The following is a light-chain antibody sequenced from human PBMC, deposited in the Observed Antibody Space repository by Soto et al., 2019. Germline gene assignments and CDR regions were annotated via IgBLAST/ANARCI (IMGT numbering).Light chain of an antibody. CDR2: DTS. J-gene: IGLJ2*01. Sequence: QAVVTQEPSLTVSPGGTVTLTCGSSTGAVTSGHYPYWFQQKPGQAPRTLIYDTSNKPSWTPARFSGSLLGGKAALTISGAQPEDEAEYYCLLSYSGARLVFGGGTKLTVL. V-gene: IGLV7-46*01. CDR3: LLSYSGARLV. CDR1: TGAVTSGHY.